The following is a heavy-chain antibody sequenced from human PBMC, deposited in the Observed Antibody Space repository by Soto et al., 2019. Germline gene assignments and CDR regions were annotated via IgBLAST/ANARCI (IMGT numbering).Heavy chain of an antibody. CDR1: GYSFTSYW. CDR2: IYPGDSDT. Sequence: PGESLKISCKGSGYSFTSYWIGWVRQMPVKGLEWMGIIYPGDSDTRYSPSFQGQVNISADKSISTAYLQWSSLKASEAAMYYCARTVAGKYYYYYYGIEVCGRLTTVTVCS. CDR3: ARTVAGKYYYYYYGIEV. J-gene: IGHJ6*01. V-gene: IGHV5-51*01. D-gene: IGHD6-19*01.